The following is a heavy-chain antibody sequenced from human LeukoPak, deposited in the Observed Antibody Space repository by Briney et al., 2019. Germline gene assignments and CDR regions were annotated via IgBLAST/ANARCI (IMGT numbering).Heavy chain of an antibody. CDR1: GFSFTSHS. Sequence: GGSLRLSCAASGFSFTSHSLNWVRQAPGKGLEWVSAIIGSNTYYADSVRGRFTTSRDNSKNTLFLQMDTLRADDTAVYYCAKGSTDSRPYYFDFWGQGTLVTVSS. D-gene: IGHD6-13*01. CDR2: IIGSNT. CDR3: AKGSTDSRPYYFDF. V-gene: IGHV3-23*01. J-gene: IGHJ4*02.